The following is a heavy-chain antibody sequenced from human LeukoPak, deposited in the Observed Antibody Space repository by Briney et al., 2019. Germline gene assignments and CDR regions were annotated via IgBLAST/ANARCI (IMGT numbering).Heavy chain of an antibody. J-gene: IGHJ4*02. CDR3: AKAYYDFWSGHPDY. Sequence: GSLRLSCAASGFTFSSYAMSWVRQAPGKGLEWVSAISGGGGSTYYADSVKGRFTISRDNSKNTLYLQMNSLRAEDTAVYYCAKAYYDFWSGHPDYWGQGTLVTVSS. V-gene: IGHV3-23*01. CDR2: ISGGGGST. D-gene: IGHD3-3*01. CDR1: GFTFSSYA.